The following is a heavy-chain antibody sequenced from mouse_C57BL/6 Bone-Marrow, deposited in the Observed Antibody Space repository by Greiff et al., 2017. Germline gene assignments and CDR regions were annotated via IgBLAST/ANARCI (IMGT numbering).Heavy chain of an antibody. J-gene: IGHJ4*01. D-gene: IGHD1-1*01. CDR3: ARRYRSYPYAMDY. V-gene: IGHV1-52*01. CDR2: IDPSDSET. CDR1: GYNFTSYW. Sequence: QVQLQQPGAELVRPGSSVKLSCKASGYNFTSYWMHWVKQRPIQGLDWIGSIDPSDSETNYNQTLKGKDTLTVDKSSSTAYMQLSSLTYEDSAVYYCARRYRSYPYAMDYWGQGTSVTVSS.